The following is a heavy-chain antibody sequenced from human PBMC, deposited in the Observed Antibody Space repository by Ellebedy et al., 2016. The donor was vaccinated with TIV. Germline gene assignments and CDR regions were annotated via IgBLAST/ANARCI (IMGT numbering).Heavy chain of an antibody. CDR2: SGAAGDT. J-gene: IGHJ2*01. D-gene: IGHD3-10*01. CDR1: GFSLTGSD. V-gene: IGHV3-13*01. Sequence: PGGSLRLSCAASGFSLTGSDLHWVRRPAGKGLEWVSASGAAGDTYYPDSVRGRFTISRESAKNSFYLQINSLTAGDTAVYYCARGGPGGDNWFFGLWGRGTRVTVSS. CDR3: ARGGPGGDNWFFGL.